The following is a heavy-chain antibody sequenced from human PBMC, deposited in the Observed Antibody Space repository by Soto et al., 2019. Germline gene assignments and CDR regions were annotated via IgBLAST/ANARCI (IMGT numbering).Heavy chain of an antibody. V-gene: IGHV1-69*04. CDR3: AREVRGIVATYDY. CDR2: IIPILGIA. Sequence: SVKVSCKASGGTFSSYTISWVRQAPGQGLEWMGRIIPILGIANYAQKFQGRVTITADKSTSTAYMELSSLRSEDTAVYYCAREVRGIVATYDYWGQGTLVTVSS. CDR1: GGTFSSYT. J-gene: IGHJ4*02. D-gene: IGHD5-12*01.